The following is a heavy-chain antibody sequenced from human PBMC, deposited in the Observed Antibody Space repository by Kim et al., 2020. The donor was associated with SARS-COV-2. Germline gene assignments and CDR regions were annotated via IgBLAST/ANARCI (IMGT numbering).Heavy chain of an antibody. D-gene: IGHD2-15*01. CDR1: GYTFTSYY. V-gene: IGHV1-46*01. CDR2: INPSGGST. CDR3: ARDVCSGGSCSYYFDY. Sequence: ASVKVSCKASGYTFTSYYMHWVRQAPGQGLEWMGIINPSGGSTSYAQKFQGRVTMTRDTSTSTVYMELSSLRSEDTAVYYCARDVCSGGSCSYYFDYWGQGTLVTVSS. J-gene: IGHJ4*02.